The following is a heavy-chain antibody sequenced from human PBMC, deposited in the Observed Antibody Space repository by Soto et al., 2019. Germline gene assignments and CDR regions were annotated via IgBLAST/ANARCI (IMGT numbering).Heavy chain of an antibody. CDR2: ISGSGGST. CDR1: GFTFSSYA. J-gene: IGHJ3*02. V-gene: IGHV3-23*01. D-gene: IGHD3-10*01. Sequence: EVQLLESGGGLVQPGGSLRLSCAASGFTFSSYAMSWVRQAPGKGLEWVSAISGSGGSTYYADSVKGRFTISRDNSKNTLYLQMNSLRAEDTAVYYCAKEYGSATTYLDFDAFDIWGQGTMVTVSS. CDR3: AKEYGSATTYLDFDAFDI.